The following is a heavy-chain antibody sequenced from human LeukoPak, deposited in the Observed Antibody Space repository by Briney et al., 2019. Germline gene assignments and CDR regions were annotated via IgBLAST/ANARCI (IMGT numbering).Heavy chain of an antibody. J-gene: IGHJ3*02. CDR1: GGSISSTSYY. D-gene: IGHD4-17*01. Sequence: SETLSLTCSVSGGSISSTSYYWGWIRQPPGRGLEWIGDIYFRGTSDYNSSLKSRVTISIDTSKNQFSLKLTSVTAADTAVYYCARDLVTVTKGFDIWGQGTMVSVSS. CDR2: IYFRGTS. CDR3: ARDLVTVTKGFDI. V-gene: IGHV4-39*07.